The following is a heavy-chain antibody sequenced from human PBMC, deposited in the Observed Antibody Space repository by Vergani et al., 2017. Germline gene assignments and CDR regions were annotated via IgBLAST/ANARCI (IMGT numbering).Heavy chain of an antibody. CDR2: ISISSSYI. Sequence: EVQLVESGGGLVKPGGSLRLACAASGFTFSIYSMNWVRQAPGKGLEWVSSISISSSYIYYADSVKGRFTISRDNAKNSLYLQVNSLRAEDTAVYYCARDKRSAVTANTLGLHKVHMDVWGKGTTVTVSS. CDR1: GFTFSIYS. D-gene: IGHD2-21*02. J-gene: IGHJ6*04. V-gene: IGHV3-21*01. CDR3: ARDKRSAVTANTLGLHKVHMDV.